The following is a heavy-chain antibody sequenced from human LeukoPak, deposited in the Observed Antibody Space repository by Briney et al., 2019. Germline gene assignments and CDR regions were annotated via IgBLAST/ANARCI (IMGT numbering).Heavy chain of an antibody. J-gene: IGHJ4*02. CDR2: ISSYGRGK. Sequence: GCSLRLSCAASGFTFSTYWMTWIRQAPGKGLEWVASISSYGRGKYYKDSVKGRFTISRDNAENSLFQQMNSLGAEDTAVYHCGRVRPGDADYWGQRT. D-gene: IGHD1-26*01. CDR3: GRVRPGDADY. V-gene: IGHV3-7*01. CDR1: GFTFSTYW.